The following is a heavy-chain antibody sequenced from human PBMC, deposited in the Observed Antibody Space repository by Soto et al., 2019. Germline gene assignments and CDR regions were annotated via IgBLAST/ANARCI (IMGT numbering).Heavy chain of an antibody. Sequence: QVQLVQSGAEVKKPGASVKVSCKASGYTFTSYDINWVRQATGQGLEWMGWMNPNSGNTGYAQKFQGRVTMTMNTSISTAYMELSRLRSEDTAVYYCARGLRLLEWLHPDYYYYYGMDVWGQGTTVTVSS. CDR3: ARGLRLLEWLHPDYYYYYGMDV. D-gene: IGHD3-3*01. CDR2: MNPNSGNT. J-gene: IGHJ6*02. CDR1: GYTFTSYD. V-gene: IGHV1-8*01.